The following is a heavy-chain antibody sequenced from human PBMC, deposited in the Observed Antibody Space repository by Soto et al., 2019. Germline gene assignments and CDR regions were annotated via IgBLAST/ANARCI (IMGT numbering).Heavy chain of an antibody. CDR2: INHSGST. CDR3: ASPRDYFDGSGYSGN. CDR1: GGSFSGYY. J-gene: IGHJ4*02. V-gene: IGHV4-34*01. Sequence: SETLSLTCAVYGGSFSGYYWSWIRQPPGKGLEWIGEINHSGSTNYNPSLKSRDTISVDTSKNQFSLKLSSVTAADTAVYYCASPRDYFDGSGYSGNWGQGTLVTVS. D-gene: IGHD3-22*01.